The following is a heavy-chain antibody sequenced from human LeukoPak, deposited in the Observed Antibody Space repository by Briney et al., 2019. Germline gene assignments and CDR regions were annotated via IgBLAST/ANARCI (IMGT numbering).Heavy chain of an antibody. V-gene: IGHV4-59*01. CDR2: IYYSGST. Sequence: SETLSLTCTVSGGSISSYYWSWIRQPPGKGLEWIGYIYYSGSTNYNPSLKSRVTISVDTSKNQFSLKLSSVTAADTAVYYCARLAVCGGDCFAFDIWGQGTMATVSS. CDR1: GGSISSYY. CDR3: ARLAVCGGDCFAFDI. D-gene: IGHD2-21*02. J-gene: IGHJ3*02.